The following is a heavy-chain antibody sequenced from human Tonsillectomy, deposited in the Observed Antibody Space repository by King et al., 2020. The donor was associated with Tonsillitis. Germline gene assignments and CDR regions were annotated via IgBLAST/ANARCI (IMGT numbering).Heavy chain of an antibody. CDR3: VSTDWTAGAGAN. J-gene: IGHJ4*02. CDR2: IKQDGSEK. Sequence: VQLVESGGGLVQPGGSLRLSCAASGITFSNSWMNWVRQAPGKGLERVATIKQDGSEKYYVDSVKGRFTISRDNAKNSPYLQMNSLRADDTAVYYCVSTDWTAGAGANRGQGTLVTVST. CDR1: GITFSNSW. D-gene: IGHD6-13*01. V-gene: IGHV3-7*03.